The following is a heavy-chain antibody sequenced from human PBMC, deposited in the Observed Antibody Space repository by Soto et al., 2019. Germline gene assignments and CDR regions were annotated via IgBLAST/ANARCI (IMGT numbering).Heavy chain of an antibody. CDR3: ARWSYLDY. CDR2: ISGSDGKT. D-gene: IGHD3-3*01. CDR1: GFSFGSYA. J-gene: IGHJ4*02. Sequence: WGSLRLSCAASGFSFGSYALSWVRQAPGKGLEWVSTISGSDGKTFYADSVKGRFSISRDTSQSTLYPQMNSLRADDTAIYYCARWSYLDYWGQGTRVTVSS. V-gene: IGHV3-23*01.